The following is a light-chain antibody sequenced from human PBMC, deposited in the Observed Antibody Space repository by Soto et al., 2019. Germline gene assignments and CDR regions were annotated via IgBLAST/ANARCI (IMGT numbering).Light chain of an antibody. V-gene: IGKV1-33*01. CDR1: QNINNY. J-gene: IGKJ5*01. Sequence: DIQMTPSPSSLSASVGDRVTITCQASQNINNYLNWYQQNPGRAPKLLIYDASNLEAGVPSRFRGSGSGTEFSSTISRLQPEDIATYYCQQYENLHTCGQGTRLEIK. CDR2: DAS. CDR3: QQYENLHT.